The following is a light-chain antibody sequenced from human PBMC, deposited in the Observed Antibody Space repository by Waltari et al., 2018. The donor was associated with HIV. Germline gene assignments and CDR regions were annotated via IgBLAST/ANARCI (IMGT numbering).Light chain of an antibody. CDR2: YDS. CDR1: NIGSKS. V-gene: IGLV3-21*04. J-gene: IGLJ3*02. Sequence: SYVLPQPPSVSVAPGKTARITCGGNNIGSKSVHWYQQKPGQAPVLVIYYDSDRPSGIPERFSGSNFGNTATLTISRVEAGDEADYYCQVWDSSSDLSWVFGGGTKLTVL. CDR3: QVWDSSSDLSWV.